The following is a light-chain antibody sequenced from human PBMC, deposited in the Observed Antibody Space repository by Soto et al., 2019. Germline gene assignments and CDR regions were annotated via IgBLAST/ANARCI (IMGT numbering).Light chain of an antibody. CDR2: GAS. CDR3: QQYASSPST. J-gene: IGKJ1*01. Sequence: EIVLTQSPGTLSLSPGERATLSCRASQSVISTYFAWYQQKPGQAPRLLIYGASSRAAGIPDRFSGSGSGTDFTLTISRLEPEDFAVYYCQQYASSPSTFGQGTKVDIK. CDR1: QSVISTY. V-gene: IGKV3-20*01.